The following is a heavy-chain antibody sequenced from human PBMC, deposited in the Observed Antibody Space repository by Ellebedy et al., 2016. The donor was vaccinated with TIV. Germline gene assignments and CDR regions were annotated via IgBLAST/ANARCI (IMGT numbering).Heavy chain of an antibody. J-gene: IGHJ4*02. CDR3: ARVSSGTYKTDFDY. D-gene: IGHD1-26*01. V-gene: IGHV3-21*01. CDR2: IDGSGGFI. CDR1: GFTFSSYA. Sequence: GESLKISCAASGFTFSSYAMNLVRQAPGKGLEWVSYIDGSGGFIKYADSVKGSFTISRDNAKNSLYLQMNSLRAEDTAVYYCARVSSGTYKTDFDYWGQGILVTVSS.